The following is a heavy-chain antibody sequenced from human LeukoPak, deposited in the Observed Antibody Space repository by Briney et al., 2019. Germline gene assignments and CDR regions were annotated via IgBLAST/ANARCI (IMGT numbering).Heavy chain of an antibody. CDR1: GFTFSDYS. CDR2: ISSSGVT. J-gene: IGHJ4*02. V-gene: IGHV3-11*06. CDR3: ARAGTNFDY. Sequence: GGSLRLSCTASGFTFSDYSMSWIRQAPGKGLEWVSYISSSGVTVYADSVKGRFSISRDNAKNSLFLQMNSLRAEDTAVYYCARAGTNFDYWGQGTLVTVSS.